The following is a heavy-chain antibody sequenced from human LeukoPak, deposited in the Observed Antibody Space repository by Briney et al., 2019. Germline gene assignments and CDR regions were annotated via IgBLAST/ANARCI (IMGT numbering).Heavy chain of an antibody. V-gene: IGHV4-38-2*01. Sequence: PSETLSLTCALSDYSISSGYYWGWIRQPPAKGLEWIGSIYHSGSTYYNPSLKSRVTISVDTSKNQFSLKLSSVTAADTAVYYCARGGSGRAIDYWGQGTLVTVSS. CDR1: DYSISSGYY. D-gene: IGHD3-10*01. CDR3: ARGGSGRAIDY. J-gene: IGHJ4*02. CDR2: IYHSGST.